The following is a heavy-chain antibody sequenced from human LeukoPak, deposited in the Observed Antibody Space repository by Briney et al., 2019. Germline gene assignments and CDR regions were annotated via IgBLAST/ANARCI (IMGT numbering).Heavy chain of an antibody. CDR3: ARERSGYGSGSYYKTDAFDI. Sequence: PGGSLRLSCSGSGFTFSIYAMNWVRQAPGKGLEWVSGINYSDGKTSYADSVKGRFTISRDNSKNTLYLQMNSLRAEDTAVYYCARERSGYGSGSYYKTDAFDIWGQGTMVTVSS. D-gene: IGHD3-10*01. CDR1: GFTFSIYA. V-gene: IGHV3-23*01. CDR2: INYSDGKT. J-gene: IGHJ3*02.